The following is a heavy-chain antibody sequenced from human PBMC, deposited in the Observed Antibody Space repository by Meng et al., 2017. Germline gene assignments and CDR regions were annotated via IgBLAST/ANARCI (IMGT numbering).Heavy chain of an antibody. J-gene: IGHJ4*02. CDR1: GDTVSSDSAA. CDR3: ASGWSMFQT. Sequence: QLPQAGPGLMKPSQTLSLTCAISGDTVSSDSAAWNWIRQSPSRGLEWLGRTYYRSKWYNDFAVSVKSRIIINPDTSKNHFSLQLNSVTPEDTAVYYCASGWSMFQTWGQGTLVTVSS. V-gene: IGHV6-1*01. D-gene: IGHD3-10*02. CDR2: TYYRSKWYN.